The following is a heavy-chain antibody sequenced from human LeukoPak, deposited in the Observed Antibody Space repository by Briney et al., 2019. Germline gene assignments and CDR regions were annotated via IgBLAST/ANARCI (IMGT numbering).Heavy chain of an antibody. CDR2: IYTSGST. Sequence: SETLSLTRTVSGGSISSGSYYWSWIRQPAGKGLEWIGRIYTSGSTNYNPSLKSRVTISVDTSKNQFSLKLSSVTAADTAVYYCARLPHPLYGSGTMGAFDIWGQGTMVTVSS. CDR3: ARLPHPLYGSGTMGAFDI. CDR1: GGSISSGSYY. J-gene: IGHJ3*02. V-gene: IGHV4-61*02. D-gene: IGHD3-10*01.